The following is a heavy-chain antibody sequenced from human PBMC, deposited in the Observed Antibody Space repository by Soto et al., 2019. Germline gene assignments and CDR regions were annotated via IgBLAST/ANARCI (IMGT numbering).Heavy chain of an antibody. CDR3: ARGGYSSSWEFNF. CDR2: VSPHSAST. Sequence: ASVKVSCKASGYTFTAYDINWVRQATGQGLEWMGWVSPHSASTGFAQKFRGRITMTTNTTITTAYMELTSLRPDDSAVYFCARGGYSSSWEFNFWGPGTLGTVSS. V-gene: IGHV1-8*01. CDR1: GYTFTAYD. J-gene: IGHJ4*02. D-gene: IGHD6-6*01.